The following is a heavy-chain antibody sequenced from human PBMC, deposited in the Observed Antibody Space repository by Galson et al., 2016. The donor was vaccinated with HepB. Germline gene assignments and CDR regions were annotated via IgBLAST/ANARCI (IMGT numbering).Heavy chain of an antibody. Sequence: SLRLSCAASGFSFSSYAMSWVRQAPGKGLDWVSAISGSGGSTYYADSVKGRFTISRDNSKNTLYLQMYSLRAEDTAVYYYAKGRGDYVDYGYFDYWGQGTLVTVSS. CDR3: AKGRGDYVDYGYFDY. CDR1: GFSFSSYA. V-gene: IGHV3-23*01. CDR2: ISGSGGST. J-gene: IGHJ4*02. D-gene: IGHD4-17*01.